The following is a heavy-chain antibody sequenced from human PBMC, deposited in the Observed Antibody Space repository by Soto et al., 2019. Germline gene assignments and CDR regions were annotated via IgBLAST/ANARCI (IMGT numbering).Heavy chain of an antibody. D-gene: IGHD4-17*01. J-gene: IGHJ4*02. V-gene: IGHV3-48*01. CDR1: GFTFSSYS. Sequence: GGSLRLSCAASGFTFSSYSMNWVRQAPGKGLEWVSYISSSSSTIYYADSVKGRFTISRDNAKNSLYLQMNSLRAEDTAVYYCARDLNYGFFDYWGQGTLVTVSS. CDR3: ARDLNYGFFDY. CDR2: ISSSSSTI.